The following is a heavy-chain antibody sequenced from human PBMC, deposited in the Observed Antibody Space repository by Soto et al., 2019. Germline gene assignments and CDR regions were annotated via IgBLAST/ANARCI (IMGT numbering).Heavy chain of an antibody. CDR2: IYNSGST. Sequence: QVQLQESGPGVVEPSQTLSLTCTVSGGSIDNNGYFWSWIRQPPGSGLEWIGHIYNSGSTYSNPSLKSRLTISVDTSKNQISLKMSSVTAADTAVYYRARGPSGDKVDYWGHGTLVTVSS. CDR1: GGSIDNNGYF. CDR3: ARGPSGDKVDY. J-gene: IGHJ4*01. V-gene: IGHV4-30-4*01. D-gene: IGHD1-26*01.